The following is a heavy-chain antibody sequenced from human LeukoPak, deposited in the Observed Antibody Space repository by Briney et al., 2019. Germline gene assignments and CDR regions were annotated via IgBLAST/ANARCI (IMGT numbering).Heavy chain of an antibody. CDR2: ISYDGTNK. V-gene: IGHV3-30*18. Sequence: PGGSLRLSCAASGFTFSSYGMNWVRQAPGKGLEWVVVISYDGTNKFYVDSLRGRFTISRDNSKNTLYLQMNSLRAEDTAVYYCAKDGYYGSGTYPDYWGQGTLVTVSS. CDR1: GFTFSSYG. D-gene: IGHD3-10*01. CDR3: AKDGYYGSGTYPDY. J-gene: IGHJ4*02.